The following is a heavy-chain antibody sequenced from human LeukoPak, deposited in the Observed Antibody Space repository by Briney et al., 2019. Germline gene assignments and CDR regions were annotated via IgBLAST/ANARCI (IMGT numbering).Heavy chain of an antibody. CDR2: IYYSGST. CDR3: ARDVGSGSYLFDY. D-gene: IGHD3-10*01. CDR1: GGSISSGGYY. J-gene: IGHJ4*02. Sequence: PSQTLSLTCTVSGGSISSGGYYWSWIRQPPGKGLEWIGYIYYSGSTYYNPSLKSRVTISVDTSKNQFSLKLSSVTAADTAVYYCARDVGSGSYLFDYWGQGTLVTVSS. V-gene: IGHV4-31*03.